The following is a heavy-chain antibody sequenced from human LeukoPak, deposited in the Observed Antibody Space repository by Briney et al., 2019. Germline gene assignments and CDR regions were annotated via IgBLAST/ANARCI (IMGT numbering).Heavy chain of an antibody. J-gene: IGHJ3*02. CDR1: GGSISSYY. CDR3: ARGEWELDAFDI. D-gene: IGHD1-26*01. Sequence: SETLSLTCTVSGGSISSYYWSWVRQPPGKGLEWIGYIYYSGSTNYNPSLKSRVTISVDTSKNQFSLKLSSVTAADTAVYYCARGEWELDAFDIWGQGAMVTVSS. V-gene: IGHV4-59*01. CDR2: IYYSGST.